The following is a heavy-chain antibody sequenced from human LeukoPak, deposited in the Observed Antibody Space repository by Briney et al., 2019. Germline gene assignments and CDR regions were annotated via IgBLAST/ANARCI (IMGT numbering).Heavy chain of an antibody. D-gene: IGHD3-9*01. CDR2: INPNSGGT. Sequence: ASVKVSCKASGYTFTGYYMHWVRQAPGQGLERMGRINPNSGGTNYAQKFQGRVTMTRDTSISTAYMELSRLRSDDTAVYYCAREGDDILTVYYYMDVWGKGTTVTVSS. CDR3: AREGDDILTVYYYMDV. CDR1: GYTFTGYY. J-gene: IGHJ6*03. V-gene: IGHV1-2*06.